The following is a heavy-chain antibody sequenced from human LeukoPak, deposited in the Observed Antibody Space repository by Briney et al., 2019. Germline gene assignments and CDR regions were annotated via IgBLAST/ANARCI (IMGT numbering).Heavy chain of an antibody. D-gene: IGHD1-26*01. CDR3: ARDRGPIVGATRGYFDY. CDR2: ISYDGSNK. J-gene: IGHJ4*02. V-gene: IGHV3-30-3*01. Sequence: GGSLRLSCAASGFTFSTYAMHWVRQAPGKGLEWVAVISYDGSNKYYADSVKGRFTISRDNSKNTLYLQMNSLRAEDTAVYYCARDRGPIVGATRGYFDYWGQGTLVTVSS. CDR1: GFTFSTYA.